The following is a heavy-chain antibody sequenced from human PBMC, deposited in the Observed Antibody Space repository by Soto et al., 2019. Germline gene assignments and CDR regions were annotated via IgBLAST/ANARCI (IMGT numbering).Heavy chain of an antibody. J-gene: IGHJ5*02. CDR2: IDPSDSYT. D-gene: IGHD3-3*01. CDR1: GYSFTSYW. V-gene: IGHV5-10-1*01. Sequence: PGESLKISCKGSGYSFTSYWISWVRQMPGKGLEWMGRIDPSDSYTNYSPSFQGHVTISADKSISTAYLQWSSLKASDTAMYYCARHYVSSDFGVVINENWLEPSGQGTLVTVSS. CDR3: ARHYVSSDFGVVINENWLEP.